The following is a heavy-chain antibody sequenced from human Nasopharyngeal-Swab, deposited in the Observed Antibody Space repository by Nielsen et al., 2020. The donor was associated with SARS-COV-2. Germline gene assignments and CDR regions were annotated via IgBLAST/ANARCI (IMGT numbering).Heavy chain of an antibody. V-gene: IGHV3-7*01. J-gene: IGHJ6*02. CDR1: GFTFSSYW. Sequence: GRSLRLSCAASGFTFSSYWMSWVRQAPGKGLEWVANIKQDGSEKYYVDSVKGRFTISRDNAKNSLYLQMNSLRAEDTAVYYCARLAKIWGQQLAYYYYYGMDVWGQGTTVTVSS. CDR2: IKQDGSEK. D-gene: IGHD6-13*01. CDR3: ARLAKIWGQQLAYYYYYGMDV.